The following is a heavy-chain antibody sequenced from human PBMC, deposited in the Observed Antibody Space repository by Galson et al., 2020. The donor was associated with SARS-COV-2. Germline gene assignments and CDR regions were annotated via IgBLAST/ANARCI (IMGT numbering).Heavy chain of an antibody. J-gene: IGHJ6*02. Sequence: ASVKVSCKASGYTFTDYGITWVRQAPGQGLEWMGWVNPKTVSTNYAQKFQGRVSMTADTSTSTASMELRSLRSDDTAVYYCARLNNWGIAAGGKCYTYYAMDVWGQGTTVIISS. CDR2: VNPKTVST. D-gene: IGHD6-13*01. CDR3: ARLNNWGIAAGGKCYTYYAMDV. V-gene: IGHV1-18*01. CDR1: GYTFTDYG.